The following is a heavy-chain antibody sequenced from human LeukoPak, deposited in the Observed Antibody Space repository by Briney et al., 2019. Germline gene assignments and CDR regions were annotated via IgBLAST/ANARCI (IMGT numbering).Heavy chain of an antibody. J-gene: IGHJ5*01. D-gene: IGHD3-22*01. V-gene: IGHV4-59*01. CDR1: GASISSYS. Sequence: RPSETLSLTFTVSGASISSYSWSWIRQAPGKGLEWLGNIHYRGNTNYNPSPSLRGRVPISLDMPKNPFSLNLNSVTAADTAVYYCAPHDSAVMVTSAFDFWGQGILVTVSS. CDR3: APHDSAVMVTSAFDF. CDR2: IHYRGNT.